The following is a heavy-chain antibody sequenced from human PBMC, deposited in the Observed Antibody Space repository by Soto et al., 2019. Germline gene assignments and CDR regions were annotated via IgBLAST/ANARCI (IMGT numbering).Heavy chain of an antibody. D-gene: IGHD3-10*01. J-gene: IGHJ4*02. CDR1: GYTFTSYG. V-gene: IGHV1-18*01. CDR3: ARDHHYYGSGSLIDY. Sequence: VASVKVSCKASGYTFTSYGISWVRQAPGQGLEWMGWISAYNGNTNYAQKLQGRVTMTTDTSTSTAYMELRSLRSDDTAVYYCARDHHYYGSGSLIDYWGQGTLVTVSS. CDR2: ISAYNGNT.